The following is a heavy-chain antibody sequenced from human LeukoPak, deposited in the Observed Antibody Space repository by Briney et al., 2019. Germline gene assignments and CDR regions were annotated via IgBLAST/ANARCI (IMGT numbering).Heavy chain of an antibody. J-gene: IGHJ4*02. V-gene: IGHV3-23*01. CDR1: GFSFRSHG. CDR2: ISPRGDIT. CDR3: AKESYYYDRSGYYRVFRDYFDY. D-gene: IGHD3-22*01. Sequence: GGSLRLSCAASGFSFRSHGMNWVRQAPGKGLEWVSGISPRGDITYYKDSVRGRFTISRDNFKNTVSLQLNSLRAEDTAMYYCAKESYYYDRSGYYRVFRDYFDYWGQGTLVTVSS.